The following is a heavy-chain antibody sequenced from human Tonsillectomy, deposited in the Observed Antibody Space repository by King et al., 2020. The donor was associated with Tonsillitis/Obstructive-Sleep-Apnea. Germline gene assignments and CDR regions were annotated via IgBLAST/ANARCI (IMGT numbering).Heavy chain of an antibody. V-gene: IGHV1-18*01. D-gene: IGHD2-2*01. CDR1: GYTFTSYG. CDR2: ISAYNGNT. CDR3: ARTGYCSSTSCSDSYMDV. Sequence: QLVQSGAEVKKPGASVKVSCKASGYTFTSYGISWVRQAPGQGLEWMGWISAYNGNTNYAQKLQGRVTMTTDTSTSTAYMELRSLRSDDTAVYYCARTGYCSSTSCSDSYMDVWGKGTTVTVSS. J-gene: IGHJ6*03.